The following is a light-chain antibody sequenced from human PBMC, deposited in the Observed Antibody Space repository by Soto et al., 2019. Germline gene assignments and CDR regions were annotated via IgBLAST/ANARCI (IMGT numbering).Light chain of an antibody. CDR1: SSNIGSNT. J-gene: IGLJ1*01. CDR3: AAWDDSLIAYV. V-gene: IGLV1-44*01. Sequence: QSVLTQPPSASGTPGQRVTISCSGSSSNIGSNTVSWYQQVPGTAPKLLIYSNNKRTSGVPDRFSGSKSGTSATLTISGLRSEDEADCFCAAWDDSLIAYVFGSGTKVTVL. CDR2: SNN.